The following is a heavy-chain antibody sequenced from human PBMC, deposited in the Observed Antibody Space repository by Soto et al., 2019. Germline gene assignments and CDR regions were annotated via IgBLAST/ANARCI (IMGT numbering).Heavy chain of an antibody. CDR2: IYYSGST. V-gene: IGHV4-59*05. CDR1: GGSISSYY. Sequence: SETLSLTCTVSGGSISSYYWSWIRQPPGKGLEWIGSIYYSGSTYYNPSLKSRVTISVDTSKNQFSLKLSSVTAADTAVYYCSIHQVLLWFGELFPLTSFDYWGQGTLVTVSS. CDR3: SIHQVLLWFGELFPLTSFDY. J-gene: IGHJ4*02. D-gene: IGHD3-10*01.